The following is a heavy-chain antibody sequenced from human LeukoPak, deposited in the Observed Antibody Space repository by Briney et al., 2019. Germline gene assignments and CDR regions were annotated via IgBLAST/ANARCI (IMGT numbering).Heavy chain of an antibody. CDR1: GYSISSSNW. V-gene: IGHV4-28*05. D-gene: IGHD2-2*02. J-gene: IGHJ6*02. CDR2: IYCSGSI. Sequence: PSDTLSLTCAVPGYSISSSNWRGWIRQPPGKGLEWIGYIYCSGSIYYNPSLKSRVTMSVDTSKNQFSLKLSSVTAVDTAVYYCARTMSSSHTVYGMDVWGQGTTVTVSS. CDR3: ARTMSSSHTVYGMDV.